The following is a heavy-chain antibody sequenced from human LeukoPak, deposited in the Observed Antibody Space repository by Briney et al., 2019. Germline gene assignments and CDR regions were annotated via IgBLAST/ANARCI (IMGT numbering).Heavy chain of an antibody. V-gene: IGHV4-34*01. J-gene: IGHJ6*03. CDR1: GRSFSGYY. CDR2: INHSGST. D-gene: IGHD3-3*01. Sequence: SETLSLTCAVYGRSFSGYYWSWIRQPPGKGLEWIGEINHSGSTNYNPSLKSRVTISVDTSKNQFSLKLSSVTAADTAVYYCARVVGVVTLYYYYYYYMDVWGKGTTVTVSS. CDR3: ARVVGVVTLYYYYYYYMDV.